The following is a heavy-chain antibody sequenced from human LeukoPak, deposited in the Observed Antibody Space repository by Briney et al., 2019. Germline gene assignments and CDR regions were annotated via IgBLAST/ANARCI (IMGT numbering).Heavy chain of an antibody. CDR2: ISSSSSYI. D-gene: IGHD1-26*01. Sequence: GGSLRLSCAASGFTFSHYVINWVRQAPGKGLEWVSSISSSSSYIYYADSVKGRFTISRDNAKNSLYLQMNSLRAEDTAVYYCARDPDIVGPTTYFDYWGQGTLVTVSS. CDR1: GFTFSHYV. V-gene: IGHV3-21*01. CDR3: ARDPDIVGPTTYFDY. J-gene: IGHJ4*02.